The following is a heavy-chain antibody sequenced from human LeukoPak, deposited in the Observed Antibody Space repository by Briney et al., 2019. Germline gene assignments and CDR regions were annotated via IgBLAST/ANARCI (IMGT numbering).Heavy chain of an antibody. Sequence: GRSLSLSCTVSGFTQGDFAMTWVRQAPGKGREWVGFIRSEAYGRTTDYAASVKRIFTIERDDSKSIAYLQINSLKTADTAVYYCTSSGYQMFYWGQGTLVTVSS. J-gene: IGHJ4*02. CDR3: TSSGYQMFY. CDR2: IRSEAYGRTT. D-gene: IGHD6-13*01. V-gene: IGHV3-49*04. CDR1: GFTQGDFA.